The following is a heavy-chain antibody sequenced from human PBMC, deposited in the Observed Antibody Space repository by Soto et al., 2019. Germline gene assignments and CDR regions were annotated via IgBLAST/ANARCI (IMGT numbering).Heavy chain of an antibody. Sequence: QVQLVESGGGVVQPGRSLRLSCAASGFTFSTYGMHWVRQAPGKGLEWVAVISFDGSNKYYVDSVKGRFTISRDNSMNTLYLQMSSLRAEDTAVYYCAKGGGLGVDYYYYYMDVWGKGTTVTVSS. J-gene: IGHJ6*03. D-gene: IGHD3-16*01. CDR2: ISFDGSNK. CDR1: GFTFSTYG. CDR3: AKGGGLGVDYYYYYMDV. V-gene: IGHV3-30*18.